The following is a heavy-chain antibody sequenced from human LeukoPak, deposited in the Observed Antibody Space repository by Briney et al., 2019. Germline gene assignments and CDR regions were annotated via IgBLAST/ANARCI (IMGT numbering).Heavy chain of an antibody. V-gene: IGHV3-23*01. CDR3: AKDDNYYASSGYPVAAY. Sequence: GGSLRLSCAASGFTFSNYAMSWVRQAPGKGLEWVSAISGSGGSADYTDSVKGRFTISRDNSKNTLFLQMNSLRVEDTAVYYCAKDDNYYASSGYPVAAYWGQGTLVTVSS. J-gene: IGHJ4*02. CDR2: ISGSGGSA. D-gene: IGHD3-22*01. CDR1: GFTFSNYA.